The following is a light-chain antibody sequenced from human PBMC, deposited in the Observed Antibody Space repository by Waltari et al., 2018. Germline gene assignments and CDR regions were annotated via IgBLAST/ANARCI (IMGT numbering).Light chain of an antibody. CDR2: WAS. Sequence: DIVMTQSPDSLAVSLGERATINCTSSQSVLYSSNNKNYLAWYQQKQGQPPKLLIDWASTRESGVPDRFSGSGSGTDFTLTISSLQAEDEAVYYCQQYYSTPSWTFGQGTKVEIK. J-gene: IGKJ1*01. CDR1: QSVLYSSNNKNY. CDR3: QQYYSTPSWT. V-gene: IGKV4-1*01.